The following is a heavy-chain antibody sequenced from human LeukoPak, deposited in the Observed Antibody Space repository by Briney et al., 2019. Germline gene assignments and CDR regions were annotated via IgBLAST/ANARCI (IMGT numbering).Heavy chain of an antibody. J-gene: IGHJ5*02. CDR1: GGSISSYY. D-gene: IGHD2-15*01. Sequence: PSETLSLTCTVSGGSISSYYWSWIRQPAGKGLEWIGRIYTSGSTNYNPSLKSRVTMSVVTSKNQFSLKLSSVTAADTAVYYCARDVRLVAASYNWFDPWGQGTLVTVSS. CDR2: IYTSGST. V-gene: IGHV4-4*07. CDR3: ARDVRLVAASYNWFDP.